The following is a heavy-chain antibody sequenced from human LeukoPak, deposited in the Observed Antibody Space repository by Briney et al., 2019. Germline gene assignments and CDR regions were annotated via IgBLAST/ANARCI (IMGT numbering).Heavy chain of an antibody. J-gene: IGHJ4*02. D-gene: IGHD6-13*01. Sequence: GGSLRLSCAASGFTFSSYWMSWVRQAPGKGLEWVSVIYSGGSTYYADSVKGRFTISRDNSKNTLYLQMNSLRAEDTAVYYCARVGVGQFYSSSSWYFDYWGQGTLVTVSS. CDR3: ARVGVGQFYSSSSWYFDY. CDR2: IYSGGST. V-gene: IGHV3-53*01. CDR1: GFTFSSYW.